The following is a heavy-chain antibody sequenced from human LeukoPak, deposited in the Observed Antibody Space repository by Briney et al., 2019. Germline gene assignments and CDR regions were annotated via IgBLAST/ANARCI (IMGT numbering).Heavy chain of an antibody. CDR3: ARERDGYNYPDY. Sequence: GGSLRLSCAASGFTFSSYGVHWVRQAPGKGLEWVAVIWYDGSNKYYADSVKGRFTISRDNSKNTLYLQMNSLRAEDTAVYYCARERDGYNYPDYWGQGTLVTVSS. D-gene: IGHD5-24*01. CDR2: IWYDGSNK. J-gene: IGHJ4*02. CDR1: GFTFSSYG. V-gene: IGHV3-33*01.